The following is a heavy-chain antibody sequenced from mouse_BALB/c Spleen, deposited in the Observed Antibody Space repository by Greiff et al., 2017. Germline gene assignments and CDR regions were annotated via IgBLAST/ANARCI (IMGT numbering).Heavy chain of an antibody. D-gene: IGHD4-1*01. CDR3: ARSNWDGYYFDY. J-gene: IGHJ2*01. V-gene: IGHV1-18*01. Sequence: VQLKQSGPELVKPGASVKIPCKASGYIFTDYNMDWVKQSHGKSLEWIGDINPNNGGTIYNQKFKGKATLTVDKSSSTAYMELRSLTSEDTAVYYCARSNWDGYYFDYWGQGTTLTVSS. CDR1: GYIFTDYN. CDR2: INPNNGGT.